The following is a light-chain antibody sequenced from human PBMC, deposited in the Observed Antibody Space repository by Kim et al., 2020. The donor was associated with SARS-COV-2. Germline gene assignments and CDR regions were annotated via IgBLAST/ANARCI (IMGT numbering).Light chain of an antibody. CDR2: QDS. Sequence: VAQGQTASITCSGDKLGDKYACWYQQKPGQSPVLVIYQDSKWPSGIPERFSGSNSGNTATLTISGTQAMDEADYYCQAWDSSTVVFGGGTQLTVL. V-gene: IGLV3-1*01. CDR1: KLGDKY. CDR3: QAWDSSTVV. J-gene: IGLJ2*01.